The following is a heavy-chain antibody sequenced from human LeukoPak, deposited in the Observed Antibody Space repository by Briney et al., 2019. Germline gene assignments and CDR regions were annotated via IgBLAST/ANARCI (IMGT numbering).Heavy chain of an antibody. V-gene: IGHV3-7*01. D-gene: IGHD5-18*01. CDR1: GFTFSSYW. CDR3: ARSRSAMVILYYYYYMDV. J-gene: IGHJ6*03. CDR2: IKQDGREK. Sequence: PGGSLRLSCAASGFTFSSYWMSWVRQAPGKGLEWVANIKQDGREKYYVDSVKGRFTISRDNAKNSLYLQMNSLRAEDTAVYYCARSRSAMVILYYYYYMDVWGKGTTVTVSS.